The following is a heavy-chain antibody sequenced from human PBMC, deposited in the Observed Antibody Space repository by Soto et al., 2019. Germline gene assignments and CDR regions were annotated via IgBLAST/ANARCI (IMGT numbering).Heavy chain of an antibody. V-gene: IGHV3-7*04. Sequence: EVQLVESGGGLVQPGESLRLSCVASGFTFSPYWMTWVRLTPGKGLEWVAIIDPDGSEKDYADSVRGRFTISRDNGKNSLYLHMNIVGAEETAVYYCVREIRYIDLWGRGTLVTVAS. CDR2: IDPDGSEK. CDR3: VREIRYIDL. J-gene: IGHJ2*01. CDR1: GFTFSPYW.